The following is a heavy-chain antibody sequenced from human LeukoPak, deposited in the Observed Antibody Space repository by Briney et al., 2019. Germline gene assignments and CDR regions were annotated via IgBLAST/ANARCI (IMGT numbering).Heavy chain of an antibody. CDR3: ARSGIEDIVLMVYAHFDY. V-gene: IGHV4-34*01. J-gene: IGHJ4*02. D-gene: IGHD2-8*01. CDR1: GGSFSGYY. Sequence: ASETLSLTCAVYGGSFSGYYWSWIRQPPGKGLEWIREINHSGSTNYNPSLKSRVTISVDTSKNQFSLKLSSVTAADTAVYYCARSGIEDIVLMVYAHFDYWGQGTLVTVSS. CDR2: INHSGST.